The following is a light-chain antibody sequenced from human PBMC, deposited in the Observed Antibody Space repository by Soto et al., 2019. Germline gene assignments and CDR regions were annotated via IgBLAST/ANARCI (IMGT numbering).Light chain of an antibody. CDR3: GSYTSTTTLVV. J-gene: IGLJ2*01. Sequence: QSVLTQPASVSGSPGQSITISCTGTTSNLGAYDYVSWYQQHPGRAPKLLIFDVNDRPSGISSRFSGSKSGNTASLTISGLQAEDEADYYCGSYTSTTTLVVFGGGTKLTVL. CDR1: TSNLGAYDY. V-gene: IGLV2-14*01. CDR2: DVN.